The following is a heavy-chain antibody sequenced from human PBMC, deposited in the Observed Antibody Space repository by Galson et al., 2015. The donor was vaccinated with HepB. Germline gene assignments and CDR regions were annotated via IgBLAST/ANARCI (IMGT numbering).Heavy chain of an antibody. Sequence: SLRLSCAASGFTFSAYALHWVRQAPGRGLEWVAGISNDGSNKYYAGSVKGRFTISRANSRNTIYLHMNSLRVEDTAIYYCAREEYGSGWYGSVMGNWFDPWGQGTLVTVSS. CDR1: GFTFSAYA. D-gene: IGHD6-19*01. CDR3: AREEYGSGWYGSVMGNWFDP. J-gene: IGHJ5*02. CDR2: ISNDGSNK. V-gene: IGHV3-30*04.